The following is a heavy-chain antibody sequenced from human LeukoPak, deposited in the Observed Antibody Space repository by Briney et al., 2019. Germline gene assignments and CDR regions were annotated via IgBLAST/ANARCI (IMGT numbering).Heavy chain of an antibody. V-gene: IGHV4-38-2*01. CDR2: IYHSGST. CDR3: ARTQGWYYYYYYMDV. Sequence: PSETLSLTCAVSGYSISSGYYWGWIRQPPGKGLEWIGSIYHSGSTYYNPSLKSRVTISVDTSKNQFSLKLSSVTAADTAVYYCARTQGWYYYYYYMDVWGKGTTVTVSS. CDR1: GYSISSGYY. J-gene: IGHJ6*03. D-gene: IGHD2-15*01.